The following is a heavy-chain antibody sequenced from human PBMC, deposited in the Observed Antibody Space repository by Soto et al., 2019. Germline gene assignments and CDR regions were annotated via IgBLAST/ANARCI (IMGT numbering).Heavy chain of an antibody. CDR2: IIPMLGTA. J-gene: IGHJ4*02. V-gene: IGHV1-69*01. CDR3: ATSRSYSSSWYGRDFDY. CDR1: GGTFSSYA. Sequence: QVQLVQSGAEVKKPGSSVKVSCKASGGTFSSYAITWVRQAPEEGLEWMGGIIPMLGTANYAQRFQGRVTISADESTSTAYMELISLRSEDTAVYYWATSRSYSSSWYGRDFDYWGQGTLVTVSS. D-gene: IGHD6-13*01.